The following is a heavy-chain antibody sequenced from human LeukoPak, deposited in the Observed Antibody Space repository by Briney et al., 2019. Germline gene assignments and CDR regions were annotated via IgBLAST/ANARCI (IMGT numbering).Heavy chain of an antibody. CDR1: GFTISTYD. CDR2: ISSSGSTI. Sequence: GGSLRLSWAASGFTISTYDINWVSQAPARGLEWVSYISSSGSTIYYADSVKDRFTISRDNAKNLVYLQMNSLRAEDTAVYYCARATSGNGMDVWGKGTTVTVSS. D-gene: IGHD1-26*01. V-gene: IGHV3-48*03. J-gene: IGHJ6*04. CDR3: ARATSGNGMDV.